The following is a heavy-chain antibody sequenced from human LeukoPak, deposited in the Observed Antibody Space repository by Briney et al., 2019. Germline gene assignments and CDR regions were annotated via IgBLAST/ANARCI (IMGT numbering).Heavy chain of an antibody. CDR3: ARVSGYSSGNNYYYMDV. D-gene: IGHD6-19*01. V-gene: IGHV3-21*01. Sequence: GGSLRLSCAASGFTFSSYSMNWVRRAPGKGLEWVSSISSSSSYIYYADSVKGRFTISRDNAKNSLYLQMNSLRAEDTAVYYCARVSGYSSGNNYYYMDVWGKGTTVTVSS. CDR2: ISSSSSYI. J-gene: IGHJ6*03. CDR1: GFTFSSYS.